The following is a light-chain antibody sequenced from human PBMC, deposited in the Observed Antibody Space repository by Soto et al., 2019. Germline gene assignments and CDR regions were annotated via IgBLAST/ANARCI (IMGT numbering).Light chain of an antibody. J-gene: IGKJ5*01. CDR3: QQYSSIPIT. Sequence: DIVMTQSPDSLAVSLGERATINCKSSQSVLYSSNNKNYLAWYQQKPGQPPKLLIYWASTRESGVPDRFSGSGSGTDFTLTISSLQAEDVAVYYCQQYSSIPITFGQGTRLEIK. CDR2: WAS. CDR1: QSVLYSSNNKNY. V-gene: IGKV4-1*01.